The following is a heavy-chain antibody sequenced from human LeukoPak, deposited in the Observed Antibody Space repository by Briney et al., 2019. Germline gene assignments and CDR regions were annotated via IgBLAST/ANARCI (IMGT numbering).Heavy chain of an antibody. V-gene: IGHV3-23*01. CDR3: ARVLISMIVGASDY. CDR1: RFTFSSYA. Sequence: GGSLRLSCAASRFTFSSYAMSWVRQAPGKGLEWVPTISGSGGSTYYADSVKGRFTISRDNAKNSLYLQMNSLRAEDTAVYYCARVLISMIVGASDYWGQGTLVTVSS. CDR2: ISGSGGST. D-gene: IGHD3-22*01. J-gene: IGHJ4*02.